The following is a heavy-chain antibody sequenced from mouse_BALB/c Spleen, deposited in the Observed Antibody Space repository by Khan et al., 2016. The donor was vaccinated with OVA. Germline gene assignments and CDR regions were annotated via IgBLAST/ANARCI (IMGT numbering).Heavy chain of an antibody. J-gene: IGHJ3*01. V-gene: IGHV2-3*01. Sequence: QVQLKQSGPGLVAPSQSLSITCTVSGFSLTSYGVGWVRQPPGKGLEWLGVIWGDGSTNYHSALISSLSISKANSKSQVFLKLHSLQTDDTATYCCALYYYGRAWFAYWGQGTLVTVSA. CDR1: GFSLTSYG. CDR3: ALYYYGRAWFAY. CDR2: IWGDGST. D-gene: IGHD1-1*01.